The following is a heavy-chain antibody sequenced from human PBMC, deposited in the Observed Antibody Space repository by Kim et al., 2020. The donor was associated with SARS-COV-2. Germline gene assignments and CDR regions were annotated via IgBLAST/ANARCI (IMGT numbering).Heavy chain of an antibody. Sequence: SETLSLTCTVSGGSISSSSYYWGWIRQPPGKGLEWIGSIYYSGSTYYNPSLKSRVTISVDTSKNQFSLKLSSVTAADTAVYYCARLTGDYYDSSGRRNPNAFDIWGQGTMVTVSS. D-gene: IGHD3-22*01. CDR1: GGSISSSSYY. J-gene: IGHJ3*02. CDR2: IYYSGST. CDR3: ARLTGDYYDSSGRRNPNAFDI. V-gene: IGHV4-39*01.